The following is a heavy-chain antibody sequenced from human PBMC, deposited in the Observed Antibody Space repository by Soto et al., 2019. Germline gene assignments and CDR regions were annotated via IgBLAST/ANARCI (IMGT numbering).Heavy chain of an antibody. V-gene: IGHV3-30*18. CDR2: ISYDGGNK. CDR3: AKSLAMSWDYYGMDV. J-gene: IGHJ6*02. CDR1: GFTFSSYG. Sequence: GGSLRLSCAASGFTFSSYGMHWVRQAPGKGLEWGAVISYDGGNKYYADSVKGRFTISRDNSKNTLYLQMNSLRAEDTAVYYCAKSLAMSWDYYGMDVWGQGTTVTVSS. D-gene: IGHD2-2*01.